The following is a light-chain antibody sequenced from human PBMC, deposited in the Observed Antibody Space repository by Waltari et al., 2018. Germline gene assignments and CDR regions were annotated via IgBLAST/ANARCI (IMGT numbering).Light chain of an antibody. Sequence: QSALTQPASVSGSPGQPITIPCTGTSSDVGTYDYVSWYQQHPAKSPKLIIYDVTKRPSGIANRFSGSKSGNTASLTSSGLQAEDEADYYCSSYTTSSTVYVFGTGTKVTVL. J-gene: IGLJ1*01. CDR2: DVT. CDR1: SSDVGTYDY. CDR3: SSYTTSSTVYV. V-gene: IGLV2-14*03.